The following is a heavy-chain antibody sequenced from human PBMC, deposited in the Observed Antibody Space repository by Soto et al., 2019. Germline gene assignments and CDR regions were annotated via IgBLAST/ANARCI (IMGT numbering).Heavy chain of an antibody. Sequence: PSETLSLTCSVSDDSINSDKYYWGWIRQPPGKGLEWIGSIYHRGNAYYNPSLQTRVTISLDKSKSQLSLKLNSVTAADSAVYFCARLEGLATISYYFDFWGPGALVTVSS. V-gene: IGHV4-39*01. CDR2: IYHRGNA. D-gene: IGHD3-9*01. CDR3: ARLEGLATISYYFDF. CDR1: DDSINSDKYY. J-gene: IGHJ4*02.